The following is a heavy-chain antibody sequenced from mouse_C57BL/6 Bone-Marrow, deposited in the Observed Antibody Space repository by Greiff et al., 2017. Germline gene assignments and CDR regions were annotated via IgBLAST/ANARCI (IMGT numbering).Heavy chain of an antibody. Sequence: EVQLVESGGDLVKPGGSLKLSCAASGFTFSSYGMSWVRQTPDKRLEWVATISSGGSYTYYPDSVQGRFTISRDNAKNTLYLQMSSLKSEDTAMYYCARYYSNYSWFAYWGQGTLVTVSA. CDR3: ARYYSNYSWFAY. D-gene: IGHD2-5*01. CDR2: ISSGGSYT. CDR1: GFTFSSYG. V-gene: IGHV5-6*01. J-gene: IGHJ3*01.